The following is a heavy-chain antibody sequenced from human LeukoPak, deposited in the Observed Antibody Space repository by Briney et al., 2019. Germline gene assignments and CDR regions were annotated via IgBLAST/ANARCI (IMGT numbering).Heavy chain of an antibody. Sequence: ASVKVSCKASGGTFSSYAISWVRQAPGQGLEWMGGIIPISGTANYAQKFQGRVTITADESTSTAYMELSSLRSEDTAVYYCARVPEPDIWAFDIWGQGTMVTVSS. V-gene: IGHV1-69*13. CDR2: IIPISGTA. D-gene: IGHD3-9*01. CDR3: ARVPEPDIWAFDI. CDR1: GGTFSSYA. J-gene: IGHJ3*02.